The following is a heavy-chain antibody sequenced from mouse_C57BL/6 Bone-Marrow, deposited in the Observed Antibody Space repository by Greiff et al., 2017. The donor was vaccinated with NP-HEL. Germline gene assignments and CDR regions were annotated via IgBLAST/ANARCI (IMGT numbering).Heavy chain of an antibody. CDR3: TRRATVDYFDY. CDR2: IDPETGGT. CDR1: GYTFTDYE. Sequence: QVQLQQSGAELVRPGASVTLSCKASGYTFTDYEMHWVKQTPVHGLEWIGAIDPETGGTAYNQKFKGKAILTADKSSSTAYMERRSLTSEDSAVYYCTRRATVDYFDYWGQGTTLTVSS. J-gene: IGHJ2*01. D-gene: IGHD1-1*01. V-gene: IGHV1-15*01.